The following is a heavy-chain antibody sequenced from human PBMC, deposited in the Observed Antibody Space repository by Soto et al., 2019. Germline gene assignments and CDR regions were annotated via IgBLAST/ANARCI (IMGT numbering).Heavy chain of an antibody. V-gene: IGHV3-33*01. D-gene: IGHD2-2*01. CDR3: ARDGLVVPYAMYVEVGWFDP. CDR2: IWYDGTNK. J-gene: IGHJ5*02. Sequence: QVQLVESGGGVVQPGKSLRLSCAASGFTFSRYGMHWVRQAPGKGPEWVALIWYDGTNKYYADSVKGRFTISRDNSKNTXYXXMNSLRDEDTAVYYCARDGLVVPYAMYVEVGWFDPWGQGTLVTVSS. CDR1: GFTFSRYG.